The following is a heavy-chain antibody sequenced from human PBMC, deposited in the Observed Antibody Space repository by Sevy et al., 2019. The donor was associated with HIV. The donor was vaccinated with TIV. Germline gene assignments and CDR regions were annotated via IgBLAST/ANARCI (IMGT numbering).Heavy chain of an antibody. D-gene: IGHD5-18*01. J-gene: IGHJ4*02. V-gene: IGHV4-30-4*08. CDR2: FFHSDSP. Sequence: SETLSLTCSVSGKSLSSDDYYWSWVRQPPGKGLEWIAYFFHSDSPKYRPYLKSRRTISIDTSKNLFSLKVTSVTAADSAVYYRARSQNVDSAPFDYWGQGTPVTVSS. CDR3: ARSQNVDSAPFDY. CDR1: GKSLSSDDYY.